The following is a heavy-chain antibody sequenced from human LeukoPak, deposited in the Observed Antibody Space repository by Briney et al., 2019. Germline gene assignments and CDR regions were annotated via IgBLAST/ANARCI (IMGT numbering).Heavy chain of an antibody. Sequence: MPSETLSLTCTVSGGSISSGGYYWSWIRQHPGKGLEWIGYIYHSGSTYYNPSLKSRVTISVDTSKNQFSLKLSSVTAADTAVYYCAREGILGYCSSTSCYRIDYGMDVWGQGTTVTVSS. D-gene: IGHD2-2*02. CDR3: AREGILGYCSSTSCYRIDYGMDV. CDR2: IYHSGST. J-gene: IGHJ6*02. V-gene: IGHV4-31*03. CDR1: GGSISSGGYY.